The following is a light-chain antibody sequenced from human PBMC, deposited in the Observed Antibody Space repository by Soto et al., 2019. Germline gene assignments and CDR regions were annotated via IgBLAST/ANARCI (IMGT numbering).Light chain of an antibody. V-gene: IGLV2-11*01. CDR3: CSYAGSYTFV. J-gene: IGLJ1*01. CDR1: SSDVGAYNY. CDR2: DVS. Sequence: QSALTQPRSVSWSPGQSVTISCTGTSSDVGAYNYVSWYQQHPGKAPKLMIYDVSKRPSGVPDRFSGSTSGNTASLTISGLQAEDEADYYCCSYAGSYTFVFGTGTKLTVL.